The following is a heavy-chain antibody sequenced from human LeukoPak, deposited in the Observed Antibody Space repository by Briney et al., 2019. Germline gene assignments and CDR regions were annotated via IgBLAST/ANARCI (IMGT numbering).Heavy chain of an antibody. CDR2: ISTSSSYI. D-gene: IGHD6-6*01. Sequence: GGSLRLSCAASGFTFSSYTMNWVRQAPGKGLEWVSSISTSSSYIYYADSVKGRFTISRDNAKNSLYLQMDSLKTEDTAVYYCLTSSSGGGTDYYYYYMDVWGKGTTVTVSS. CDR3: LTSSSGGGTDYYYYYMDV. V-gene: IGHV3-21*04. J-gene: IGHJ6*03. CDR1: GFTFSSYT.